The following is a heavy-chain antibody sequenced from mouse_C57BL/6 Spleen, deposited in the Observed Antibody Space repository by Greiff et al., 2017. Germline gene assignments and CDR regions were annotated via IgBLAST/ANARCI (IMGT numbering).Heavy chain of an antibody. Sequence: QVQLKQSGPELVKPGASVKISCKASGYAFSSSWMNWVKQRPGKGLEWIGRIYPGDGDTNYNGKFKGKATLTADKSSSTAYMQLSSLTSEDSAVYFCAREGYGGFDDWGQGTTLTVSS. CDR1: GYAFSSSW. V-gene: IGHV1-82*01. D-gene: IGHD2-2*01. J-gene: IGHJ2*01. CDR2: IYPGDGDT. CDR3: AREGYGGFDD.